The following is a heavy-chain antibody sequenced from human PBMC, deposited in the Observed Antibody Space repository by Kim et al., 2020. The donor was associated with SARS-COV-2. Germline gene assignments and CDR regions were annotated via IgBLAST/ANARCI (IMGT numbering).Heavy chain of an antibody. D-gene: IGHD2-15*01. CDR3: ARDPTDIIVVAPSTFDY. V-gene: IGHV3-21*05. J-gene: IGHJ4*01. CDR1: GFTFSNYN. CDR2: ISSSGTFM. Sequence: GGSLRLSCAASGFTFSNYNMNWVRQAPGKGLEWVAFISSSGTFMYYADSVRGRFTISRDNAKNSLYLQMNSLRAEDTAVYYCARDPTDIIVVAPSTFDY.